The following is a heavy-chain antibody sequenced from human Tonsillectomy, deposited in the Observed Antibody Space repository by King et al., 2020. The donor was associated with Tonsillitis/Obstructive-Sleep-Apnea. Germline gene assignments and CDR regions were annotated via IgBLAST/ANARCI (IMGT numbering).Heavy chain of an antibody. V-gene: IGHV4-34*01. D-gene: IGHD2-2*01. CDR2: INHSGST. Sequence: VQLQQWGAGLLKPSETLSLTCAVYGGSISGYYWSWIRQPPGKGLEWIGEINHSGSTNYNPSLKSRVTISVDTSKNQFSLKLSSVTATDTAVYYCARLVVPTEGWFAPWGQGTLVTVSS. J-gene: IGHJ5*02. CDR3: ARLVVPTEGWFAP. CDR1: GGSISGYY.